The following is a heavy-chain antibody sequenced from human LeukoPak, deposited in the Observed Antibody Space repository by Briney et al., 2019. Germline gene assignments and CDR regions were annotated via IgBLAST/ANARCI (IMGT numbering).Heavy chain of an antibody. V-gene: IGHV4-31*03. J-gene: IGHJ5*02. CDR1: GGSISSGGYY. CDR3: ARGSQLISYYGDYVGWFDP. CDR2: IYYSGST. D-gene: IGHD4-17*01. Sequence: SETLSLTCTVSGGSISSGGYYWSWIRQHPGKGLEWIGYIYYSGSTYYNPSLKSRVTISVDTSKNQFSLKLSSVTAADTAVYYCARGSQLISYYGDYVGWFDPWGQGTLVTVSS.